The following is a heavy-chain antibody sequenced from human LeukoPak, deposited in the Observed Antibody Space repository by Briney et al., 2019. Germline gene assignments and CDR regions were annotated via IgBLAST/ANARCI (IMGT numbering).Heavy chain of an antibody. CDR3: ARMGFLEWSYFDY. CDR2: IIPILGIA. CDR1: GGTFSSYA. D-gene: IGHD3-3*01. V-gene: IGHV1-69*04. J-gene: IGHJ4*02. Sequence: ASVTVSCKASGGTFSSYAISWVRQAPGQGLEWMGRIIPILGIANYAQKFQGRVTITADKSTSTAYTELSSLRSEDTAVYYCARMGFLEWSYFDYWGQGTLVTVSS.